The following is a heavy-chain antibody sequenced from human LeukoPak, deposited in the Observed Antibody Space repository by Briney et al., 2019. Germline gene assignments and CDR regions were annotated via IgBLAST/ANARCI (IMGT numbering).Heavy chain of an antibody. D-gene: IGHD3-3*01. V-gene: IGHV3-21*01. CDR1: GFTFSSYS. J-gene: IGHJ6*03. Sequence: KPGGSLRLSCAASGFTFSSYSMNWVRQAPGKGLEWVSSISSSSSSYIYYADSVKGRFTISRDNAKNSLYLQMNSLRAEDTAAYYCARVRSTPDGYMGVWGNGTTLTVSS. CDR2: ISSSSSSYI. CDR3: ARVRSTPDGYMGV.